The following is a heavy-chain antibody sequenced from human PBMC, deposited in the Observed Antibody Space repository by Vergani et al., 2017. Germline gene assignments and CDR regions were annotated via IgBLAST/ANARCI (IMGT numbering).Heavy chain of an antibody. CDR2: ISYDGSNK. J-gene: IGHJ6*03. V-gene: IGHV3-30*04. CDR3: AREAAPRSYYYYYMDV. Sequence: QVQLVESGGGVVQPGRSLRLSCAASGFTFSSYAMHWVRQAPGKGLEWVAVISYDGSNKYYADSVKGRFTISRDNSKNTLYLQMNSLRAEDTAVYYCAREAAPRSYYYYYMDVCGKGTTVTVSS. D-gene: IGHD3-10*01. CDR1: GFTFSSYA.